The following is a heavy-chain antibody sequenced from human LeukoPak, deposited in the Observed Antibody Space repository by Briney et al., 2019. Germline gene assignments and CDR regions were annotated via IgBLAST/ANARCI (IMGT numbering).Heavy chain of an antibody. Sequence: SETLSLTCTVSGGSISSGSYYWSWIRQPAGKGLEWIGRIYTSGSTNYNPSLKSRVTISVDASKNQFSLKLSSVTAADTAVYYCARESSSGGYYYFDYWGQGTLVTVSS. D-gene: IGHD3-22*01. CDR1: GGSISSGSYY. CDR3: ARESSSGGYYYFDY. CDR2: IYTSGST. V-gene: IGHV4-61*02. J-gene: IGHJ4*02.